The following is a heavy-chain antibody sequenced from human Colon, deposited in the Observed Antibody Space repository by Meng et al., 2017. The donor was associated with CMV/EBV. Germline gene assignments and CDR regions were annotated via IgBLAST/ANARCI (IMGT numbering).Heavy chain of an antibody. D-gene: IGHD3-3*02. CDR3: AKHPVYNCIYGRNYFDY. V-gene: IGHV3-23*01. Sequence: GGSLRLSCAASGITFSSYAMSWVRQAPGKGLEWVSGVTGSGGNTYYADSVRGRFTVSRDNSKNTVYLQMNSLRAEDTAVYYCAKHPVYNCIYGRNYFDYWGQGTLVTVSS. CDR2: VTGSGGNT. J-gene: IGHJ4*02. CDR1: GITFSSYA.